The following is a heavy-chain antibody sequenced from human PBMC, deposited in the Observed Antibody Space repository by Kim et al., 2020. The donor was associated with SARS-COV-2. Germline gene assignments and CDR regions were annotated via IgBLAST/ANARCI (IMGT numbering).Heavy chain of an antibody. CDR3: TRKENKKDDYWSGYNDRGGWFDP. CDR1: GGSLKTSNNY. D-gene: IGHD3-3*01. V-gene: IGHV4-31*06. Sequence: SETLSLTCAVSGGSLKTSNNYWTWIRQHPEKGLEWIGHIYYSGATYYNPSLKGRVSISLDTSKNQFSLRLSSVTAADTAIYYCTRKENKKDDYWSGYNDRGGWFDPWGQGTLVTVSS. CDR2: IYYSGAT. J-gene: IGHJ5*02.